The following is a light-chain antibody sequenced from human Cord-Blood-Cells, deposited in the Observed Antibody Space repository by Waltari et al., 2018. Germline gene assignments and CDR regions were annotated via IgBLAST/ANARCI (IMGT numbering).Light chain of an antibody. CDR1: SSDVGGYNY. V-gene: IGLV2-11*01. CDR3: CSYAGSYTFWV. Sequence: QSALTQPRSVSGSPGQSVTISCTGTSSDVGGYNYVSWYQQHPDKAPKLMIYDVGKRPSGVPDRFSGSKSGNTASLTISGLQAEDEADYYCCSYAGSYTFWVFGGGTKLTVL. CDR2: DVG. J-gene: IGLJ3*02.